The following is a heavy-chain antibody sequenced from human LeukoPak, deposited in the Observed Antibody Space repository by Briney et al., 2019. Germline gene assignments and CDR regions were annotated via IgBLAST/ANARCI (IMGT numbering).Heavy chain of an antibody. V-gene: IGHV3-30*18. CDR2: ISYDGSNK. CDR3: AKQSAGSAAWYSLHYDF. J-gene: IGHJ4*02. CDR1: GFTFSSYG. Sequence: GGSLRLSCAASGFTFSSYGMHWVRQAPGKGLEWVAVISYDGSNKYYADSVKGRFTISRDNSKNTLYLQMNGLRAEDTAVYFCAKQSAGSAAWYSLHYDFWGQGTLVTVSS. D-gene: IGHD6-13*01.